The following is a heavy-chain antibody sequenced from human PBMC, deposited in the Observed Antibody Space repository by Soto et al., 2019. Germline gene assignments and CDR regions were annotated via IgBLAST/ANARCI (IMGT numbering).Heavy chain of an antibody. D-gene: IGHD6-19*01. CDR1: GGSISSGGYY. V-gene: IGHV4-31*03. CDR3: AGLASGAVAGTEWFDP. Sequence: QVQLQESGPGLVKPSQTLSLTCTVSGGSISSGGYYWSWIRQHPGKGLEWIGHIYYSGSTYYNPSLKSRVTISVDKSKNQFSLKLSSVTAADTAVYYCAGLASGAVAGTEWFDPWGQGTLVTVSS. J-gene: IGHJ5*02. CDR2: IYYSGST.